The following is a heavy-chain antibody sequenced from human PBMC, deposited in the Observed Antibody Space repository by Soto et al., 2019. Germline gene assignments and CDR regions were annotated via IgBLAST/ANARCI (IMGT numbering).Heavy chain of an antibody. D-gene: IGHD2-15*01. CDR2: TGGGGVST. J-gene: IGHJ3*02. Sequence: EVQLLESGGGLVEPGGSLRLSCAASGFTFRSYAMTWVRQAPGKGLEWVSYTGGGGVSTYYADSVKGRFTISRDDSKNTLYLQMNSLRAEDTALYYCAKIVGGGSHHDAFDIWGQGTRVTVSS. CDR1: GFTFRSYA. V-gene: IGHV3-23*01. CDR3: AKIVGGGSHHDAFDI.